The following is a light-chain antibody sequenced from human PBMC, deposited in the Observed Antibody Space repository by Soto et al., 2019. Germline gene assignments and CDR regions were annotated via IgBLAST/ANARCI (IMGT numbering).Light chain of an antibody. CDR2: GVT. CDR3: SSFTSNRIYV. J-gene: IGLJ1*01. V-gene: IGLV2-14*03. CDR1: HNDIGTYDY. Sequence: QSVLTQPTSVSGSPGQSITISCTGNHNDIGTYDYVSWYQQHPGRAPRLLIHGVTTRPSGISGRFSASKSGLTASLNISVLQPEDEAYYYCSSFTSNRIYVFGPGTKLTVL.